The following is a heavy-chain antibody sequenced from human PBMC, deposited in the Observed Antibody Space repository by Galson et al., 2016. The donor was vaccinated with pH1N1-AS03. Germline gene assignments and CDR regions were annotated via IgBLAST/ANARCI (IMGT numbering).Heavy chain of an antibody. V-gene: IGHV3-43D*04. CDR2: INWDGSKT. Sequence: SLRLSCAASGFTFDDYAIHWVRHAPGKGLEWVSLINWDGSKTYLADSVKGRFTISRDNSRNSLYLQMNSLRAEDTALYYCGRGETTWTRIIDYWGQGTLVTVSS. J-gene: IGHJ4*02. CDR1: GFTFDDYA. CDR3: GRGETTWTRIIDY. D-gene: IGHD1-1*01.